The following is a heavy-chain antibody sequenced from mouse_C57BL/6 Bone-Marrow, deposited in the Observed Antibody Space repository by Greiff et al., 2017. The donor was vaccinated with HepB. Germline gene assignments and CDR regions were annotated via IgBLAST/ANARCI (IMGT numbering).Heavy chain of an antibody. CDR2: IDPSDSYT. CDR1: GYTFTSYW. Sequence: VQLQQPGAELVKPGASVKLSCKASGYTFTSYWMQWVKQRPGQGLEWIGEIDPSDSYTNYNQKFKGKATLTVDTSSSTAYMQLSSLTSEDSAVYYCARGATVVARAIGYWGQGTSVTVSS. CDR3: ARGATVVARAIGY. V-gene: IGHV1-50*01. J-gene: IGHJ4*01. D-gene: IGHD1-1*01.